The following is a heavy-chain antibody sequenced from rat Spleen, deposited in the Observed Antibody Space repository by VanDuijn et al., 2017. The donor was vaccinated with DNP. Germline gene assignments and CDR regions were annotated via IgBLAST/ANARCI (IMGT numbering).Heavy chain of an antibody. D-gene: IGHD1-12*02. J-gene: IGHJ3*01. CDR3: ARSQGYYYDGSYYPFAY. CDR1: GFSLATYT. Sequence: QVQLKESGPGLVQPSETLSLTCTVSGFSLATYTVSWVRQPPGKGLEWLAAISNSGITYYNSALKSRLSISRDTSKSQVFLKMNILQTEDTAMYFCARSQGYYYDGSYYPFAYWGQGTLVTVSS. V-gene: IGHV2-6*01. CDR2: ISNSGIT.